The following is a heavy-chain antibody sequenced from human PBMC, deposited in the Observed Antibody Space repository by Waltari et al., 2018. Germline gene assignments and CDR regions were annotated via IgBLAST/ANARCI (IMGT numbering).Heavy chain of an antibody. Sequence: QVQLHESGPGLVKPSETLSLTCSVSGGSISSYFWHWIRQPPGKGLEWIGYIYYNGATNYNPSLRSRLTISVDTAENQFSLRLSSVTTADTAVYYCAREIDGGNSRPFDYWGQGTLATVSS. CDR3: AREIDGGNSRPFDY. D-gene: IGHD2-21*02. V-gene: IGHV4-59*01. J-gene: IGHJ4*02. CDR2: IYYNGAT. CDR1: GGSISSYF.